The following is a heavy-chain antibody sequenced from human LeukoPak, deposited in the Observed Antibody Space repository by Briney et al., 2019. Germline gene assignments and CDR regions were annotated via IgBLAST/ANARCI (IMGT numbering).Heavy chain of an antibody. CDR2: INHSGST. V-gene: IGHV4-34*01. CDR3: ATGYCSGGSCYEP. D-gene: IGHD2-15*01. Sequence: PSETLSLTCAVYGGSFSGYYWSWIRQPPGKGLEWIGEINHSGSTSYNPSLKSRVTISVDTSKNQFSLKLSSVTAADTAVYYCATGYCSGGSCYEPWGQGTLVTVSS. CDR1: GGSFSGYY. J-gene: IGHJ5*02.